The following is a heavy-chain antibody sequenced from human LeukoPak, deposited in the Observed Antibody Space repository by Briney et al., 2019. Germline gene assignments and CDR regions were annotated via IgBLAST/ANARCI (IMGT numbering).Heavy chain of an antibody. D-gene: IGHD1/OR15-1a*01. V-gene: IGHV1-46*01. CDR1: GYTFTRYY. Sequence: GASVKVSCKASGYTFTRYYMHWVRQAPGQGLEWMGIINPSGGSTSYAQKFQVGVTMTRDMSTSTVYMELSSLRSEDTAVYYCARVFGRQTIDYWGQGTLVTVSS. J-gene: IGHJ4*02. CDR3: ARVFGRQTIDY. CDR2: INPSGGST.